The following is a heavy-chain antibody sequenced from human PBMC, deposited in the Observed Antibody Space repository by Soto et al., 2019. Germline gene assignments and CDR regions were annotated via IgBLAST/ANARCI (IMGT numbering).Heavy chain of an antibody. J-gene: IGHJ6*02. CDR2: IYYSGST. Sequence: QLQLQESGPGLVKPSETLSLTCTVSGGSISSSSYYWGWIRQPPGKGLEWIGSIYYSGSTYYNPSLKSRVTISVDTSKNQFSLKLSSVTAADTAVYYCARLGMVTHDYGMDVWGQGTTVTVSS. V-gene: IGHV4-39*01. CDR1: GGSISSSSYY. D-gene: IGHD5-18*01. CDR3: ARLGMVTHDYGMDV.